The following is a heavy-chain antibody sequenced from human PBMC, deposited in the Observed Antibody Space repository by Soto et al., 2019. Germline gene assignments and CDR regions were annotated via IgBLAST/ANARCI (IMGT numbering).Heavy chain of an antibody. Sequence: SETLSLTCTVSGGSISSYYWIWIRQPPGKGLEWIGYIYYSGSTNYNPSLKSRVTISVDTSKNQFSLKLSSVTAADTAVYYCARDRSRDGYNLVYWGQGTLVTVSS. D-gene: IGHD5-12*01. CDR1: GGSISSYY. CDR3: ARDRSRDGYNLVY. CDR2: IYYSGST. J-gene: IGHJ4*02. V-gene: IGHV4-59*01.